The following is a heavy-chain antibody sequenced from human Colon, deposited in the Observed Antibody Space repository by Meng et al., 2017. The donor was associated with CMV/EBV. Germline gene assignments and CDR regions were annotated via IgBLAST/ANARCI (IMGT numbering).Heavy chain of an antibody. CDR2: ISDSAHRT. CDR3: DGRDY. J-gene: IGHJ4*02. Sequence: GGSLRLSCEASGFAFGTFAMSWARQAPGKGLEWVSTISDSAHRTHYADSVRGRFTISRDNSKNTLYLQMNSLRAEDTAVYYCDGRDYWGQGTLVTVSS. CDR1: GFAFGTFA. D-gene: IGHD5-24*01. V-gene: IGHV3-23*01.